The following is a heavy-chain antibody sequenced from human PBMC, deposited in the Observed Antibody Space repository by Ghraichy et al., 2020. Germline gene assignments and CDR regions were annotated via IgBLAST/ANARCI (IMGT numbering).Heavy chain of an antibody. Sequence: RRPGGKGREWRGDSKHGGSTNYNPSRKSRVTIAVDTSKNQVSLKLSSVTAADTAVDYCASRSGSGSYFPHWGQGTLVTVSS. CDR3: ASRSGSGSYFPH. V-gene: IGHV4-34*01. D-gene: IGHD3-10*01. CDR2: SKHGGST. J-gene: IGHJ4*02.